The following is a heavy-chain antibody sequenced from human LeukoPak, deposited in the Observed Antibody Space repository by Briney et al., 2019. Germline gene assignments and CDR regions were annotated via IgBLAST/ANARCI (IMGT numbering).Heavy chain of an antibody. CDR2: ISYDGSNK. J-gene: IGHJ4*02. CDR3: AQAWRWLQLNY. CDR1: GFTFSSYG. V-gene: IGHV3-30*18. Sequence: GRSLRLSCAASGFTFSSYGMHWVRQAPGKGLEWVAVISYDGSNKYYADSVKGRFTISRDNSMNTLYLHMNSLRDEDTAVYYCAQAWRWLQLNYWGRGTLVTVSS. D-gene: IGHD5-24*01.